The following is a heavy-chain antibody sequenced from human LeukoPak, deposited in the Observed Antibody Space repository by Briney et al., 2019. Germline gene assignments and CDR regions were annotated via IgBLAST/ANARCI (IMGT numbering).Heavy chain of an antibody. CDR2: ISGSGGST. Sequence: PGGSLRLSCAASGFTFSSYAMSWVRQAPGKGLEWVSAISGSGGSTYHADSVKGRFTISRDNSKNTLYLQMNSLRAEDTAVYYCAKDRADYGDYPRGMDVWGQGTTVTVSS. CDR3: AKDRADYGDYPRGMDV. CDR1: GFTFSSYA. J-gene: IGHJ6*02. V-gene: IGHV3-23*01. D-gene: IGHD4-17*01.